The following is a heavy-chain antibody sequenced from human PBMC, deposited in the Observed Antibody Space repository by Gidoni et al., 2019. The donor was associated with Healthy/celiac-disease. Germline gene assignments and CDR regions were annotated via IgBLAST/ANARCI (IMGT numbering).Heavy chain of an antibody. V-gene: IGHV4-59*12. Sequence: QVQLQESGPGLVKPSETLSLTCTVSGGSISSYYWSWIRQPPGKGLEWIGYIYYSGSTNYNPSLKSRVTISVDTSKNQFSLKLSSVTAADTAVYYCARDIRSASPYGMDVWGQGTTVTVSS. CDR3: ARDIRSASPYGMDV. CDR2: IYYSGST. J-gene: IGHJ6*02. CDR1: GGSISSYY.